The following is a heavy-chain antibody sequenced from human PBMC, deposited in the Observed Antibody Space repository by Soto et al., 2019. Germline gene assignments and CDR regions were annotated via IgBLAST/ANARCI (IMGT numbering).Heavy chain of an antibody. Sequence: PGGSLRLSCAASGFTFNDYAMSWVRQAPGKGLDWISNIRADGANTYYADSVKGRFTMSRDNAKNTLYLQMNSLRAEDTAVYYCARGRSNDYFDYWGQGTLVTVSS. CDR2: IRADGANT. V-gene: IGHV3-23*01. J-gene: IGHJ4*02. CDR1: GFTFNDYA. D-gene: IGHD4-4*01. CDR3: ARGRSNDYFDY.